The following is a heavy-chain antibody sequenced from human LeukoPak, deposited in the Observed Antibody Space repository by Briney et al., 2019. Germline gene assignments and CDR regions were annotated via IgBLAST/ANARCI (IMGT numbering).Heavy chain of an antibody. D-gene: IGHD2-2*01. Sequence: GGSLRLSCAASGFTFRNYGMHWVRQAPGKGLEWVAFIRYDGSNKYYADSVKGRFTISRDNAKNSLYLQMNSLRAEDTAVYYCARVGCSSTSCYDYYYYMDVWGKGTTVTVSS. J-gene: IGHJ6*03. CDR3: ARVGCSSTSCYDYYYYMDV. CDR1: GFTFRNYG. CDR2: IRYDGSNK. V-gene: IGHV3-30*02.